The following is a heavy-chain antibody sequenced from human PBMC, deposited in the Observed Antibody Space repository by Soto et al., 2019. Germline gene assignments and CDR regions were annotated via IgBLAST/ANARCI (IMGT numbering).Heavy chain of an antibody. CDR3: ARESRRYYYDSSGYYRGPYYYYGMDV. V-gene: IGHV1-2*04. Sequence: ASVKVSCKASGYTFTGYYMHWVRQAPGQGLEWMGWINPNSGGTNYAQKFQGWVTMTRDTSISTAYMELSRLRSDDTAVYYCARESRRYYYDSSGYYRGPYYYYGMDVWGQGTTVTVS. J-gene: IGHJ6*02. D-gene: IGHD3-22*01. CDR1: GYTFTGYY. CDR2: INPNSGGT.